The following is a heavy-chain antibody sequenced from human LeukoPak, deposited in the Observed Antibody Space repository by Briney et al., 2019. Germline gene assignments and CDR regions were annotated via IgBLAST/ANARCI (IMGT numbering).Heavy chain of an antibody. J-gene: IGHJ5*02. Sequence: PGGSLRLSCAASGCTVSNNYMSWVRQAPGKGLEWVSIFYSGGTTYYADSVMGRFTISRDISKNTLNLQMNSLRAEDTGVYYCARGRPSRFDPRGQGTLVTVSP. CDR1: GCTVSNNY. CDR3: ARGRPSRFDP. V-gene: IGHV3-66*01. CDR2: FYSGGTT.